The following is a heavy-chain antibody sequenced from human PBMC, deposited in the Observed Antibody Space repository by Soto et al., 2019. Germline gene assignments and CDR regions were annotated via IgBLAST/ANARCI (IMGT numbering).Heavy chain of an antibody. CDR3: ARDTDGDYGWYFDL. V-gene: IGHV3-33*01. Sequence: ESGGGVVQPGRSLRLSCAASGFTFSSYGMHWVRQAPGKGLEWVAVIWYDGSNKYYADSVKGRFTISRDNSTNTLYLQMNSLRAEDTAVYYCARDTDGDYGWYFDLWGRGTLVTVSS. CDR2: IWYDGSNK. CDR1: GFTFSSYG. J-gene: IGHJ2*01. D-gene: IGHD4-17*01.